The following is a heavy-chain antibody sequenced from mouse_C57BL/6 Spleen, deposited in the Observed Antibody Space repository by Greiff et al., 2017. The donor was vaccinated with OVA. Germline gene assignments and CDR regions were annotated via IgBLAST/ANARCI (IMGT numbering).Heavy chain of an antibody. CDR1: GFTFSDYY. J-gene: IGHJ1*03. D-gene: IGHD1-1*01. CDR3: ARNYYGRGYFDV. V-gene: IGHV5-16*01. Sequence: EVQRVESAGGLVQPGSSMKLSCTASGFTFSDYYMAWVRQVPEKGLEWVANINYDGSSTYYLDSLKSRFIISRDNAKNILYLQMSSLKSEDTATYYCARNYYGRGYFDVWGTGTTVTVSS. CDR2: INYDGSST.